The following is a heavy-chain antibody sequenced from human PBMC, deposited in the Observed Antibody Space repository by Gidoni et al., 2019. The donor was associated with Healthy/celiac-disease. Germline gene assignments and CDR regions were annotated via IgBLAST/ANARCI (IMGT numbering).Heavy chain of an antibody. CDR1: GFTYRSYV. D-gene: IGHD4-17*01. J-gene: IGHJ3*02. Sequence: QVQLVESGGGVDQPGRSRRLSCAAAGFTYRSYVMHGVRQAQGKGLEWVAVISNDVSTKYYADSVKGRFTSSRDNSKHTLYLQMNSLRAEDTAVYYCARVRRETPLYGDHRDDAFDIWGQGTMVTVSS. CDR2: ISNDVSTK. CDR3: ARVRRETPLYGDHRDDAFDI. V-gene: IGHV3-30*04.